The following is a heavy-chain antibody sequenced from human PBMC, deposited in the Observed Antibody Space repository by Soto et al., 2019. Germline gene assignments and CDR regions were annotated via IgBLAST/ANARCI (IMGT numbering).Heavy chain of an antibody. V-gene: IGHV4-4*02. CDR2: IYHSGST. CDR3: ARWSVGDYVGYFDY. Sequence: SETLSLTCAVSGGSISSSNWWSWVRQPPGKGLEWIGEIYHSGSTNYNPSLKSRVTISVDKSKNQFSLKLSSVTAADTAVYYCARWSVGDYVGYFDYWGQGTLVTVSS. D-gene: IGHD4-17*01. CDR1: GGSISSSNW. J-gene: IGHJ4*02.